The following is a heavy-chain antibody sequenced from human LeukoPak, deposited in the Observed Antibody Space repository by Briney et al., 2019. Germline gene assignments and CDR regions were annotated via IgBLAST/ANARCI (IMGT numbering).Heavy chain of an antibody. CDR3: ARVFRLRFLEWLPTLDY. Sequence: PGGSLRLSCAASGFTFSSYWMSWVRQAPGKGLEWVANIKQDGSEKYYVDSVKGRFTISRDNAKNSLYLQMNSLRAEDTAVYYCARVFRLRFLEWLPTLDYWGQGTLVTVSS. CDR1: GFTFSSYW. V-gene: IGHV3-7*01. J-gene: IGHJ4*02. CDR2: IKQDGSEK. D-gene: IGHD3-3*01.